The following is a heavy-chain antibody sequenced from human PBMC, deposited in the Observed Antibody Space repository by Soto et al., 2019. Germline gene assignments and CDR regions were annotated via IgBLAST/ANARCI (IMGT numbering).Heavy chain of an antibody. CDR2: IDPSDSYT. J-gene: IGHJ4*02. D-gene: IGHD3-10*01. Sequence: GESLKISCKGSGYSFTSYWISWVRQMPGKGLEWMGRIDPSDSYTNYSPSFQGHVTISADKSISTAYLQWSSLKASDTAMYYCARQGDYYGSGSYYTSLGGTLGYWGQGTLVTVPQ. CDR1: GYSFTSYW. CDR3: ARQGDYYGSGSYYTSLGGTLGY. V-gene: IGHV5-10-1*01.